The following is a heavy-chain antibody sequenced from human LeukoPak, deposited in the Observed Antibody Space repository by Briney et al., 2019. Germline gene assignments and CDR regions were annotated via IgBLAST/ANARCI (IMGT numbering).Heavy chain of an antibody. J-gene: IGHJ4*02. CDR2: IYYSGST. V-gene: IGHV4-39*07. CDR3: ARCPSDTALDY. Sequence: PSETLSLTCTVSGGSISSSSYYWGWIRQPPGKGLEWIGSIYYSGSTYYNPSLKSRVTISVDTSKNQFSLKLSSVTAADTAVYYCARCPSDTALDYWGQGTLVTVSS. CDR1: GGSISSSSYY. D-gene: IGHD5-18*01.